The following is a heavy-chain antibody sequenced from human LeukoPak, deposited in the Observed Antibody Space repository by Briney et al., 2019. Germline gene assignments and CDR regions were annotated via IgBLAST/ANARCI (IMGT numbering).Heavy chain of an antibody. D-gene: IGHD3-22*01. CDR2: IYYSGST. CDR1: GGSISSGDYY. CDR3: AREGYYDSSGSGAFDI. J-gene: IGHJ3*02. V-gene: IGHV4-61*08. Sequence: SETLSLTCTVSGGSISSGDYYWSWIRQPPGKGLEWIGYIYYSGSTNYNPSLKSRVTISVDTSKNQFSLKLSSVTAADTAVYYCAREGYYDSSGSGAFDIWGQGTMVTVSS.